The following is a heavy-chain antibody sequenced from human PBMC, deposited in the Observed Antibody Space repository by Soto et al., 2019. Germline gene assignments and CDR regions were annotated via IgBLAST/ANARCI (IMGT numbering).Heavy chain of an antibody. Sequence: SETLSLTCTVSGGSISSYYWSWIRQPPGKGLEWIGYIYYSGSTNYNPSLKSRVTISVDTSKNQFSLKLSSVTAADTAVYYCTRGKKQLGYYYYYMDVLGKGTTVTGSS. CDR3: TRGKKQLGYYYYYMDV. J-gene: IGHJ6*03. D-gene: IGHD6-13*01. CDR1: GGSISSYY. V-gene: IGHV4-59*01. CDR2: IYYSGST.